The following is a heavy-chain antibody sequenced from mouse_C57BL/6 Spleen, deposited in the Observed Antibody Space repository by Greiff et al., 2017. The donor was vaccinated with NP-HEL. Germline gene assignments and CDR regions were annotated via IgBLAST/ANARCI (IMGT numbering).Heavy chain of an antibody. CDR3: ARKLGEGGYFDY. CDR1: GYTFTDYY. CDR2: INPYNGGT. Sequence: EVQGVESGPVLVKPGASVKMSCKASGYTFTDYYMNWVKQSHGKSLEWIGVINPYNGGTSYNQKFKGKATLTVDKSSSTAYMELNSLTSEDSAVYYCARKLGEGGYFDYWGQGTTLTVSS. D-gene: IGHD4-1*01. V-gene: IGHV1-19*01. J-gene: IGHJ2*01.